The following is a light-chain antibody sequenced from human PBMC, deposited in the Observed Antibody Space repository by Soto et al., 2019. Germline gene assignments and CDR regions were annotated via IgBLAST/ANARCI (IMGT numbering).Light chain of an antibody. CDR1: SSDVGGYKY. CDR2: EVS. Sequence: QSALTQPASVSGSPGQSITISCTGTSSDVGGYKYVSWYQQHPGKAPKLMIYEVSNRPSGVSNRFSGSKSGNTASLTISGLQAEDEADYYCSSYTSSRNVLFGGGTQLTVL. V-gene: IGLV2-14*01. J-gene: IGLJ2*01. CDR3: SSYTSSRNVL.